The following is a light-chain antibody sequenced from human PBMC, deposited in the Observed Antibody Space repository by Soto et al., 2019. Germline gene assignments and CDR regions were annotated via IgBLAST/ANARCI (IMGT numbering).Light chain of an antibody. CDR1: HCFSSY. CDR3: QQRSNWLPVT. V-gene: IGKV3-11*01. CDR2: DAS. J-gene: IGKJ1*01. Sequence: EIVLTQSPANLSLSPGEIATLSCRASHCFSSYLAWYQQNPGQALRLLIYDASNRATGIPARFSGSVSGTDCTLAISSLEYEDFAVYCCQQRSNWLPVTLRQGAQVEIK.